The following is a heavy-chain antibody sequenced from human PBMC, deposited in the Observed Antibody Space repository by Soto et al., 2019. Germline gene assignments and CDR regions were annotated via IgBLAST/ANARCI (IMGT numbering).Heavy chain of an antibody. D-gene: IGHD3-9*01. CDR2: IIPIFGTA. CDR1: GYTFTGYY. J-gene: IGHJ6*02. V-gene: IGHV1-69*13. Sequence: SVKVSCKASGYTFTGYYMHWVRQAPGQGLEWMGGIIPIFGTANYAQKFQGRVTITADESTSTAYMELSSLRSEDTAVYYCARDFPHPTYDILTGYYFYYYGMDVWGQGTTVTVSS. CDR3: ARDFPHPTYDILTGYYFYYYGMDV.